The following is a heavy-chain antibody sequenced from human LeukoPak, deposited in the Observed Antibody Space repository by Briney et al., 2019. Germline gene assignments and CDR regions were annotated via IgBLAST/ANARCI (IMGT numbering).Heavy chain of an antibody. Sequence: SETLSLTCTVSGGSVSSGSYYWSWIRQPPGKGLEWIGYIYYSGSTNYNPSLKSRVTISVNTSKNQFSLKLSSVTAADTAVYYCAGGVPAAIWALMNWFDPWGQGTLVTVSS. V-gene: IGHV4-61*01. CDR1: GGSVSSGSYY. CDR3: AGGVPAAIWALMNWFDP. J-gene: IGHJ5*02. CDR2: IYYSGST. D-gene: IGHD2-2*01.